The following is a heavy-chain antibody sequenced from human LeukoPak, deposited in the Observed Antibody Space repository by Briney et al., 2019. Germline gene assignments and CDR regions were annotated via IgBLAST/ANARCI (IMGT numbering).Heavy chain of an antibody. J-gene: IGHJ4*02. CDR2: ISSSSSYI. Sequence: GGSLRLSCAASGFTFSRYWMSWVRQAPGKGLEWVSSISSSSSYIYYADSVKGRFTISRDNAKNSLYLQMNSLRAEDTAVYYCARDTTRDIVVVPAAAKPWGQGTLVTVSS. D-gene: IGHD2-2*01. CDR3: ARDTTRDIVVVPAAAKP. CDR1: GFTFSRYW. V-gene: IGHV3-21*01.